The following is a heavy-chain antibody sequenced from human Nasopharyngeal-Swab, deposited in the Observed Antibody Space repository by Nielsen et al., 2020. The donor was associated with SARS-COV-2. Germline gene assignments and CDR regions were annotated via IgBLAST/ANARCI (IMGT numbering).Heavy chain of an antibody. CDR2: IYYSGFT. Sequence: SNTLSLPCTVSGASISSSDYYWSSIRQPPGKGLEWIGCIYYSGFTYYNPSLRSRVTISLDMSQTQFSLKVISVTAADTAVYYCARAKKFGGTWEHTDYWGQGTLVTVSS. CDR3: ARAKKFGGTWEHTDY. CDR1: GASISSSDYY. V-gene: IGHV4-30-4*01. D-gene: IGHD1-26*01. J-gene: IGHJ4*02.